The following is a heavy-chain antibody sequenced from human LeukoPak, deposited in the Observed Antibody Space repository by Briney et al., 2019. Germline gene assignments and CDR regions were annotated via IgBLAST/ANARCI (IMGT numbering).Heavy chain of an antibody. D-gene: IGHD6-13*01. CDR1: GGSFSSYY. CDR3: ARGPGIAAAGPCDY. Sequence: SETLSLTCAVYGGSFSSYYWSWIRQPPGKGLEWIGEVNHSGSTNYNPSLKSRVTISVDTSKNQFSLKLSSVTAADTAVYYCARGPGIAAAGPCDYWGQGTLVTVSS. CDR2: VNHSGST. V-gene: IGHV4-34*01. J-gene: IGHJ4*02.